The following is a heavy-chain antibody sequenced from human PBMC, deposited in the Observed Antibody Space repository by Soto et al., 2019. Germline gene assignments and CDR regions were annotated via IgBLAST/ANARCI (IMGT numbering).Heavy chain of an antibody. J-gene: IGHJ4*02. D-gene: IGHD6-6*01. Sequence: PGGSLRLSCAASGFTFDDYAMHWVRQAPGKGLEWVSLISWDGGSTYYSDSVKGRFTISRDNSKNSLYLQMNSLRAEDTALYYCAKGPYSSSSFAPFDYWGQGTLVTVSS. CDR3: AKGPYSSSSFAPFDY. V-gene: IGHV3-43D*04. CDR1: GFTFDDYA. CDR2: ISWDGGST.